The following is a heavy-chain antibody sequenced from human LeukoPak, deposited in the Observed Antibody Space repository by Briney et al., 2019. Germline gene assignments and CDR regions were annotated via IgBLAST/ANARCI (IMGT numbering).Heavy chain of an antibody. CDR1: GGSISSYY. D-gene: IGHD3-3*02. J-gene: IGHJ5*02. Sequence: PSETLSLTCTVSGGSISSYYWSWVRQPPGKGLEWIGYIFYSGSTNYNPSLTSRVIISAETSNNQYSIKVMTATAADTAVYYCARNFSRYWFDTWGQGTLVTVPS. CDR2: IFYSGST. CDR3: ARNFSRYWFDT. V-gene: IGHV4-59*01.